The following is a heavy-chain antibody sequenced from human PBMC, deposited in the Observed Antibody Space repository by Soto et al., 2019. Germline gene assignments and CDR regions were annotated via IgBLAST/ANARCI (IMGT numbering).Heavy chain of an antibody. J-gene: IGHJ4*02. CDR3: AHRRGYFDWLSTAYFDY. V-gene: IGHV2-5*01. CDR1: GLSLSTSGVG. CDR2: IYWNDDK. Sequence: SGPTLVNPTQTLTLTCTFSGLSLSTSGVGVGWIRQPPGKALEWLALIYWNDDKRYSPSLKSRLTITKDTSKNQVVLTMTNMDPVDTATYYCAHRRGYFDWLSTAYFDYWGQGTLVTVSS. D-gene: IGHD3-9*01.